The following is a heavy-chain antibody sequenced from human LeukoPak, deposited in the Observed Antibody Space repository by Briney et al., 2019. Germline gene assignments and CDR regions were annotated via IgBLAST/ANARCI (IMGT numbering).Heavy chain of an antibody. Sequence: GVTLRLSCAASGYTLSSYNMNWVRHAPAKGLEEVSSISSSSSYIIDADSVNSRFTISRDNAKNSLYLQMNSLRAENTAVYYCARYLTIEETKYQYYYYGMDGWGQGTTVTVSS. D-gene: IGHD5-24*01. CDR1: GYTLSSYN. CDR3: ARYLTIEETKYQYYYYGMDG. V-gene: IGHV3-21*01. CDR2: ISSSSSYI. J-gene: IGHJ6*02.